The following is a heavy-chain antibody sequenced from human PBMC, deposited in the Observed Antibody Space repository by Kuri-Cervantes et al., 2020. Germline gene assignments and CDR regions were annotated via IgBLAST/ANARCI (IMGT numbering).Heavy chain of an antibody. J-gene: IGHJ4*02. Sequence: GGSLRLSCAASGFTFDNYGMQWARQAPGKGLEWVAFVRYDGVIQYYVDSVKGRFTISRDNSRNTLYLQMNSLRVDDTAVYYCAKDMPSYSSGWYVGDYWGQGTLVTVSS. CDR1: GFTFDNYG. CDR2: VRYDGVIQ. CDR3: AKDMPSYSSGWYVGDY. V-gene: IGHV3-30*02. D-gene: IGHD6-19*01.